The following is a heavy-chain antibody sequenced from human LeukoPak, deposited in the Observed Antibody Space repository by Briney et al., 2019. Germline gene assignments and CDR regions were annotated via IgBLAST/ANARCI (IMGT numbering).Heavy chain of an antibody. J-gene: IGHJ4*02. CDR1: GFTFSNAW. CDR2: IKSKTDGGTT. Sequence: GRSLTLSCAASGFTFSNAWMSWIRQAPGTGLERVGRIKSKTDGGTTDYAAPVKGRFTISRDDSRNPRYLQMNSLKTEATAVYYCTTVFGWGQSNWAKGSLVTVS. V-gene: IGHV3-15*01. CDR3: TTVFGWGQSN. D-gene: IGHD3-16*01.